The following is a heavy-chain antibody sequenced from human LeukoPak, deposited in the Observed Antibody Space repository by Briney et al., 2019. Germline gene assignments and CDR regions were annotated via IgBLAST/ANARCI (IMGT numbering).Heavy chain of an antibody. Sequence: GGSLRLSCAASGFTFSSYNMNWVRQAPGKGLEWVSYISSSGSTIYYADSVKGRFTISRDNAKNSLYLQMNSLRAEDTAVYYCARGGSSWYYFDYWGQGTLVTVSS. CDR1: GFTFSSYN. CDR3: ARGGSSWYYFDY. J-gene: IGHJ4*02. CDR2: ISSSGSTI. D-gene: IGHD6-13*01. V-gene: IGHV3-48*04.